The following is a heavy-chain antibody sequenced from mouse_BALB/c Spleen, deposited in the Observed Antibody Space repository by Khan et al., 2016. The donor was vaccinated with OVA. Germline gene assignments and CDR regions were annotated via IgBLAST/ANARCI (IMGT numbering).Heavy chain of an antibody. D-gene: IGHD2-14*01. CDR1: GYTFTSYT. J-gene: IGHJ3*01. CDR2: INPSNGYT. CDR3: VEDGAYRRNDGWFAY. Sequence: QIQLVQSGAELARPGASVKMSCKASGYTFTSYTIHWIKERPGQGLEWIGYINPSNGYTNYNQKFKDKATLTTDKSSTTAYLQLRSLTSDESAVNNWVEDGAYRRNDGWFAYWGQGTLVTVSA. V-gene: IGHV1-4*01.